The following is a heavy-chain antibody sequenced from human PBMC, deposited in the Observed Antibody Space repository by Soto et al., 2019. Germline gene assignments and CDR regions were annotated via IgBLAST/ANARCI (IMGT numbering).Heavy chain of an antibody. V-gene: IGHV1-2*02. CDR2: INPKSGGT. J-gene: IGHJ4*02. D-gene: IGHD1-26*01. Sequence: ASVKVSCKASGYTFTVYYMHWVRQAPGQGLEWMGWINPKSGGTMYPQKFQGRVTVTWDTSISTAYMALTRLRSDDTAVHYCARVLPMGGGRRGFDSWGQGTLVTVYS. CDR3: ARVLPMGGGRRGFDS. CDR1: GYTFTVYY.